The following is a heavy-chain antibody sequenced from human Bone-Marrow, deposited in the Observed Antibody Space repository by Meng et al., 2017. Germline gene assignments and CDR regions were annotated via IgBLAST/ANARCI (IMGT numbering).Heavy chain of an antibody. CDR1: GGSISSSTG. D-gene: IGHD6-13*01. CDR2: IYHSGST. J-gene: IGHJ5*02. V-gene: IGHV4-4*02. CDR3: ARVSLQATIAAAGVVWFDP. Sequence: QVQLQESGPGLVKPSGILSLTCAVSGGSISSSTGWSWVRQPPGKGLEWIGEIYHSGSTNYNPSLKSRVTISVDKSKNQFSLKLSSVTAADTAVYYCARVSLQATIAAAGVVWFDPWGQGTLVTVSS.